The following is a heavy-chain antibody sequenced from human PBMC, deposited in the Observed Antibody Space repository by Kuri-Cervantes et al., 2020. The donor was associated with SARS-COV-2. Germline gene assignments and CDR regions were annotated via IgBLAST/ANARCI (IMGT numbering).Heavy chain of an antibody. CDR2: INPSGGST. V-gene: IGHV1-46*01. J-gene: IGHJ6*02. D-gene: IGHD3-3*01. Sequence: ASVKVSCKASGYTFTSYYMHWVRQAPGQGLEWMGIINPSGGSTSYAQKFQGRVTMTTDTSTSTAYMELRSLRSDDTAVYYCARDDGRRIFGVVINYYYYGMDVWGQGTTVTVSS. CDR3: ARDDGRRIFGVVINYYYYGMDV. CDR1: GYTFTSYY.